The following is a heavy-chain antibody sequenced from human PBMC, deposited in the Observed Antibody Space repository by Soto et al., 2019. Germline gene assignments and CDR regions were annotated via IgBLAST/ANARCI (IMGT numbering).Heavy chain of an antibody. V-gene: IGHV3-23*01. J-gene: IGHJ4*02. Sequence: EVVLLESGGGLVQPGGSLRLSCEVSGVAFSFYSMSWVRQAPGKGLEWVASISGNGGTTYYAASGKGRFTFSRDNSTNTVYLQMNSLRGEDPAVYYCAKDRGGFTSGWEFFDFWGQGTLVTVSS. CDR1: GVAFSFYS. D-gene: IGHD6-19*01. CDR3: AKDRGGFTSGWEFFDF. CDR2: ISGNGGTT.